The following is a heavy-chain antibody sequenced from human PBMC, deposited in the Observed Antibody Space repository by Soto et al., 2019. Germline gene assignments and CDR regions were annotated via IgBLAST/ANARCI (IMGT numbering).Heavy chain of an antibody. CDR3: ARVPPWGDSGSFYIQHYDS. D-gene: IGHD3-10*01. Sequence: QVQLVQSGAEVKRPGASVKVSCKSSGNSFVTYAIHWVRQAPGQRLQWMGWINVGSGNTKYARDFQGRVTFTRDTAATTTFMELSSLRSEDAAVYYCARVPPWGDSGSFYIQHYDSWGQGTLVTVSS. J-gene: IGHJ4*02. CDR2: INVGSGNT. V-gene: IGHV1-3*01. CDR1: GNSFVTYA.